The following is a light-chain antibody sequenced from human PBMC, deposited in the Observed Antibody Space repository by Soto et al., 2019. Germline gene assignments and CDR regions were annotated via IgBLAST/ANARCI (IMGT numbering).Light chain of an antibody. J-gene: IGKJ4*01. CDR1: QSINNY. CDR3: EQTYSSPRT. CDR2: AAS. Sequence: DIQLTQSPSSLSAYVGDTVTITCRARQSINNYVNWYQQKPGKAPELLIYAASTLQTGLPSRFSGSRSGTDFTLTITHLPPEDSAAYHWEQTYSSPRTFGGGTRVEIK. V-gene: IGKV1-39*01.